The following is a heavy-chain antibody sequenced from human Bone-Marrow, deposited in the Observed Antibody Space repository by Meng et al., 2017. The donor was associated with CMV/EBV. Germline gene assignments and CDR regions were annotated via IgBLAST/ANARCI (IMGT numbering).Heavy chain of an antibody. CDR3: ARDYGSYYGMDV. D-gene: IGHD1-26*01. CDR2: ISSSSSYI. Sequence: GGSLRLSCAASGFTFSSYSMNWVRQAPGKGLEWVSSISSSSSYIYYADSVKGRFTISRDNAKNSLYLQMNSLRAEDTAVYYCARDYGSYYGMDVWGRGNTVHVAS. J-gene: IGHJ6*01. V-gene: IGHV3-21*01. CDR1: GFTFSSYS.